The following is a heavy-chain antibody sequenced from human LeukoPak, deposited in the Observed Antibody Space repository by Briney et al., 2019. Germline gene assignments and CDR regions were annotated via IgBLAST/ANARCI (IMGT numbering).Heavy chain of an antibody. CDR2: IRSKAYGGTT. CDR3: SLEEVSAMVRGVIQLMDY. Sequence: PGGSLRLSCTASGFTFGDYAMSWFRQAPGKGLEWVGFIRSKAYGGTTEYAASVKGRFTISRDDSKSIAYLQMNSLKTEDTAVYYCSLEEVSAMVRGVIQLMDYWGQGTLVTVSS. J-gene: IGHJ4*02. V-gene: IGHV3-49*03. D-gene: IGHD3-10*01. CDR1: GFTFGDYA.